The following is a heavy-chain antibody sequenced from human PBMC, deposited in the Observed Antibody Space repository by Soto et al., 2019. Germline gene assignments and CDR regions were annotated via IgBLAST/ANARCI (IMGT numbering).Heavy chain of an antibody. D-gene: IGHD3-3*01. CDR3: ARAPILVGVTMHEYYFDY. CDR1: GCGVSNAV. V-gene: IGHV1-69*13. CDR2: IIPSFDTP. Sequence: VKVCGKAAGCGVSNAVISWVRQAPRQGLEWVGGIIPSFDTPNYAQRLQGRVTIIADESTNTAYLELSSLRSEDTAVYYCARAPILVGVTMHEYYFDYWGQGTLVTVSS. J-gene: IGHJ4*02.